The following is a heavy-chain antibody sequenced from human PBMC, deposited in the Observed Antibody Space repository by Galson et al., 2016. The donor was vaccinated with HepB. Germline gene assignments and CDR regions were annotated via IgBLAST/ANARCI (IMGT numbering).Heavy chain of an antibody. V-gene: IGHV1-69*06. D-gene: IGHD5-18*01. CDR1: GYTFTTFA. CDR3: AGGEGQWIQLWSSYYYYMDV. CDR2: IIPLFGTA. Sequence: SVKVSCKASGYTFTTFAISWVRQAPGQGLEWMGGIIPLFGTANYAQKFQGRVTITADKSTDTAYMELNSLIPEDTAVYYCAGGEGQWIQLWSSYYYYMDVGGKGTTVTVS. J-gene: IGHJ6*03.